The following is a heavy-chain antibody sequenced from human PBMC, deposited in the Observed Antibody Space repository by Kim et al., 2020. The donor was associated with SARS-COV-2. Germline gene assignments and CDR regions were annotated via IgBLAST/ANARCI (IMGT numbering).Heavy chain of an antibody. D-gene: IGHD2-21*01. CDR3: ARDSNRVMRAFDI. V-gene: IGHV4-39*02. CDR1: SGSISSRTYY. J-gene: IGHJ3*02. Sequence: SETLSLSCTVSSGSISSRTYYWGWIRQPPGKGLEWIGTIDNTGSTYYNPSLKSRLTIFVDTTKNQFSLKLSSVTTADTAVYYCARDSNRVMRAFDIWGQGTMVTV. CDR2: IDNTGST.